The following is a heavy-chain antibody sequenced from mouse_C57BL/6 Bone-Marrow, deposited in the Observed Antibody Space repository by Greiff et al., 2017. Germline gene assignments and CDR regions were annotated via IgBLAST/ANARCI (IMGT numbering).Heavy chain of an antibody. CDR1: GYTFTDYY. J-gene: IGHJ2*01. D-gene: IGHD1-1*01. CDR2: INTNNCGT. Sequence: VQLQQSGPELVKPGASVKISCKASGYTFTDYYMNWVKQSHGKSLEWIGDINTNNCGTSYTQKFKGKATLTVDKSSSTAYMELRSLTSEDSAVYYCARPSTVVAPGDYWGQGTTLTVSS. V-gene: IGHV1-26*01. CDR3: ARPSTVVAPGDY.